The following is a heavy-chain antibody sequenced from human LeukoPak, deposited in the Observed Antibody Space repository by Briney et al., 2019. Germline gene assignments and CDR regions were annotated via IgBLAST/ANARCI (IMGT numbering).Heavy chain of an antibody. CDR2: IYHSGST. CDR1: GYSISSGYY. CDR3: AGRSEEYSSSSAYYYYYYMDV. V-gene: IGHV4-38-2*01. J-gene: IGHJ6*03. Sequence: SETLSLTCAVSGYSISSGYYWGWIRQPPGKGLEWIGSIYHSGSTYYNPSLKSRVTISVDTSKNQFSLKLSSVTAADKAVYYCAGRSEEYSSSSAYYYYYYMDVWGKGTTVTVSS. D-gene: IGHD6-6*01.